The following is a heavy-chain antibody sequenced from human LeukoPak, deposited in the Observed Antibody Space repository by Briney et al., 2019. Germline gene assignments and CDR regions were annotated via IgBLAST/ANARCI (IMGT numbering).Heavy chain of an antibody. J-gene: IGHJ4*02. CDR1: GYTFSNYG. CDR3: AKDDAGLPDY. Sequence: GGSLRLSCTASGYTFSNYGMHWVRQGPGKGLEWVAVISYDGSKVFYGDFVKGRFTISRDDSRDTVYLQMHSLRVEDMAVYYCAKDDAGLPDYWGQGTLVTVSS. CDR2: ISYDGSKV. V-gene: IGHV3-30*18. D-gene: IGHD2-15*01.